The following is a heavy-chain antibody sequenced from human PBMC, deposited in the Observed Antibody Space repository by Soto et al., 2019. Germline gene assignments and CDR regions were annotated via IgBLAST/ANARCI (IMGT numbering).Heavy chain of an antibody. V-gene: IGHV1-8*01. CDR2: MNPNSGNT. Sequence: GASVTVSCKASGYTFTSYDINWVRQATGQGLEWMGWMNPNSGNTGYAQKFQGRVTMTRNTSISTAYMELSSLRSEDTAVYYCASSPRYYYDSSGYTRYGMDVCGQGTTVTVSS. D-gene: IGHD3-22*01. J-gene: IGHJ6*02. CDR3: ASSPRYYYDSSGYTRYGMDV. CDR1: GYTFTSYD.